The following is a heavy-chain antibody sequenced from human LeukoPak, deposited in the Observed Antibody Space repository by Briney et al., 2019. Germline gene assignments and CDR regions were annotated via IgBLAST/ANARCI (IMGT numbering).Heavy chain of an antibody. CDR1: GFTFDDYG. CDR3: ARGGYYCDSSGYLDY. Sequence: PGGSLRLSCAASGFTFDDYGMSWVRHAPGKGLEWVSGINWNGGSTGYADSVKGRFTISRDNAKNSLYLQMSSLRAEDTALYYCARGGYYCDSSGYLDYWGQGTLVTVSS. CDR2: INWNGGST. J-gene: IGHJ4*02. D-gene: IGHD3-22*01. V-gene: IGHV3-20*04.